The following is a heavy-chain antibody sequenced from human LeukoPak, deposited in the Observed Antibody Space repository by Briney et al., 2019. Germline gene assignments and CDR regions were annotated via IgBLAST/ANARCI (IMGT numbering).Heavy chain of an antibody. CDR3: ARSPRHGDYFDF. J-gene: IGHJ4*02. CDR1: GYIFTNYG. V-gene: IGHV1-69*04. Sequence: SVRVSCKASGYIFTNYGLTWVRQAPGQGLEWMGRIIPILGIANYAQKFQGRVTITADKSTSTAYMELSSLRSEDTAVYYCARSPRHGDYFDFWGQGTLVTVSS. CDR2: IIPILGIA. D-gene: IGHD3-16*01.